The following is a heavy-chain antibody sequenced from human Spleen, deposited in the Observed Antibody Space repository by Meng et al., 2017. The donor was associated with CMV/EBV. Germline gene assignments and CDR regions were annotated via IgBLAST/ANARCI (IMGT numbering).Heavy chain of an antibody. V-gene: IGHV3-48*04. D-gene: IGHD4-23*01. CDR2: ISNSGSAK. J-gene: IGHJ4*02. CDR3: AREKYGGAYFDY. Sequence: GGSLRLSCVASGFTFNTYWMSWVRQAPGKGLEWVSYISNSGSAKYYADSLRGRFTISRDNAKNSLYLQMNSLRAEDTAVYYCAREKYGGAYFDYWGQGTLVTVSS. CDR1: GFTFNTYW.